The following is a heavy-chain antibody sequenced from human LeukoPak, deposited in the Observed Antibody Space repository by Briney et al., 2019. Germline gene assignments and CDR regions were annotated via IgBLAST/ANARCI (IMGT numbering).Heavy chain of an antibody. CDR2: IVVASGNT. Sequence: GTSVKVSCKASGFTFTNSAAQWVRQARGQRLEWIGWIVVASGNTNYAPKFQERVTITRDMSTSTAYMELSSLRSEDTAVYYCAADSGTQGDLFDYWGHGTLVTVSS. J-gene: IGHJ4*01. CDR3: AADSGTQGDLFDY. CDR1: GFTFTNSA. V-gene: IGHV1-58*01. D-gene: IGHD1-1*01.